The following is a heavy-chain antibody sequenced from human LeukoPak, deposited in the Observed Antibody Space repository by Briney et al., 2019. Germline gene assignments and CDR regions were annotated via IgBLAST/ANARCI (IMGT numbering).Heavy chain of an antibody. V-gene: IGHV3-30*02. CDR2: IRYDGSNK. CDR1: GFTFSSYG. J-gene: IGHJ4*02. CDR3: AKEYCSSTSCYITGDY. D-gene: IGHD2-2*02. Sequence: GGSLRLSCAASGFTFSSYGMHWVRQAPGKGLEWVAFIRYDGSNKYYADSVKGRFTISRDNSKNTLYLQMNSLRAGDTAVYYCAKEYCSSTSCYITGDYWGQGTLVTVSS.